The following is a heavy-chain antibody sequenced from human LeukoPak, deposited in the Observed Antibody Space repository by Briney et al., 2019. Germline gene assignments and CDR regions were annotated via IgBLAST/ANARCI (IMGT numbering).Heavy chain of an antibody. CDR1: GGSFSGYY. V-gene: IGHV4-34*01. Sequence: SETLSLTCAVYGGSFSGYYWSWIRQPPGKGLEWIGEINHSGSTNYNPSLKSRVTISVDTSKNQFSLKLSSVTAADTAVYYCARVGVLLWFGELRGYFDYWGQGTLVTVSS. CDR3: ARVGVLLWFGELRGYFDY. D-gene: IGHD3-10*01. CDR2: INHSGST. J-gene: IGHJ4*02.